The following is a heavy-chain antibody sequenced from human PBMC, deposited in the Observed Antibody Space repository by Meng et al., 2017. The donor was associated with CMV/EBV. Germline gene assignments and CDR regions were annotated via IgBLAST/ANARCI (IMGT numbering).Heavy chain of an antibody. CDR1: SSSD. Sequence: SSSDWGWIRQPPGEGLEWIGSIYYSGSTYYNPSLKSRVTISVDTSKNQFSLKLSSVTAADTAVYYCARAGSGDAYYDFWSGYSNWFDPWGQGTLVTVSS. D-gene: IGHD3-3*01. V-gene: IGHV4-39*07. CDR3: ARAGSGDAYYDFWSGYSNWFDP. CDR2: IYYSGST. J-gene: IGHJ5*02.